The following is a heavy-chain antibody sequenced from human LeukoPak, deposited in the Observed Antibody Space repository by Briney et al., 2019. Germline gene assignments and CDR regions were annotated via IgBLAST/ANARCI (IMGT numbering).Heavy chain of an antibody. Sequence: QPGGSLRLSCAASGFTFSSYAMSWVRQAPGKGLEWVSAISGSGGSTYYADSVKGRFTISRDNSKNTLYLQMNGLRAEDTAVYYCANVGYCSGGSCNYFDYWGQGTLVTVSS. CDR3: ANVGYCSGGSCNYFDY. V-gene: IGHV3-23*01. CDR1: GFTFSSYA. J-gene: IGHJ4*02. D-gene: IGHD2-15*01. CDR2: ISGSGGST.